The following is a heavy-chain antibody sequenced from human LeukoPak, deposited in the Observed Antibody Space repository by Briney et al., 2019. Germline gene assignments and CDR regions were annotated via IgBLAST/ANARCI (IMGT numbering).Heavy chain of an antibody. J-gene: IGHJ5*02. CDR2: INHSGST. D-gene: IGHD2-15*01. V-gene: IGHV4-34*01. Sequence: KPSETLSLTCAVYGGSFSGYYWSWIRQPPGKGLEWIGEINHSGSTNYNPSLKSRVTISVDTSKSQFSLKLSSVTAADTAVYYCARGLGYCSGGSCYSFRYNWFDPWGQGTLVTVSS. CDR3: ARGLGYCSGGSCYSFRYNWFDP. CDR1: GGSFSGYY.